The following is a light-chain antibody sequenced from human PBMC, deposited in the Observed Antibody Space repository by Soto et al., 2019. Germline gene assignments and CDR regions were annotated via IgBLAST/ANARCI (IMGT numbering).Light chain of an antibody. CDR3: QQYGTSPLT. J-gene: IGKJ4*01. CDR1: QSVRSNF. V-gene: IGKV3-20*01. CDR2: GAS. Sequence: EIVLTQSPRTLSLSPGESATLSCTASQSVRSNFLAWYQQKPGQAPRLLMFGASGRATGTPPRFSGRGSGTDFTLIISRLEPEDFAVYYCQQYGTSPLTFGGGTKVDI.